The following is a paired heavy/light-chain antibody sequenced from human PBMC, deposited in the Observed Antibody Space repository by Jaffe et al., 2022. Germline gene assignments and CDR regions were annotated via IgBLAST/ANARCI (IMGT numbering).Heavy chain of an antibody. J-gene: IGHJ3*01. CDR3: AGDQNYVGAPSF. Sequence: EVQLVESGGGLVQPGGSLRLSCVASGFPFSSYELFWVRQAPGKGLEWVSYIGSGGGPILYTDSVKGRFTISRDDARDSLYLHMNSLRAEDTALYYCAGDQNYVGAPSFWGQGTMVTVSS. CDR1: GFPFSSYE. CDR2: IGSGGGPI. V-gene: IGHV3-48*03. D-gene: IGHD3-10*02.
Light chain of an antibody. CDR1: QDIRSD. J-gene: IGKJ1*01. V-gene: IGKV1-17*01. Sequence: DIQMTQSPSSLSASVGDRVTITCRASQDIRSDLGWYQQKPGKAPKRLISAASTLQSGVPSRFSGSGFGTEFTLTISSLQPEDFATYYCLQHNAYSWTFGQGTKVEIK. CDR2: AAS. CDR3: LQHNAYSWT.